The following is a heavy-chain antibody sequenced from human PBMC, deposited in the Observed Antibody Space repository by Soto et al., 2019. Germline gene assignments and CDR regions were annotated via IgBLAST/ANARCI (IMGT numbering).Heavy chain of an antibody. J-gene: IGHJ6*02. CDR3: ARAVVGSSGYYYYCGMDV. V-gene: IGHV3-13*01. CDR1: GFTFSSYD. CDR2: IGTAGDT. Sequence: PGGSLRLSCAASGFTFSSYDMHWVRQATGKGLEWVSAIGTAGDTYYPGSVKGRFTISRENAKNSLYLQMNSLRAEDTAVYYCARAVVGSSGYYYYCGMDVWGQGTTVTVSS. D-gene: IGHD6-13*01.